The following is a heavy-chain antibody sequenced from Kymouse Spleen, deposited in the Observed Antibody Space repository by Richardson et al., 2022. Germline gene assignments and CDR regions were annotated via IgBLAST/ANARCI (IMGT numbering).Heavy chain of an antibody. J-gene: IGHJ4*02. CDR1: GFTFDDYA. V-gene: IGHV3-9*01. CDR2: ISWNSGSI. Sequence: EVQLVESGGGLVQPGRSLRLSCAASGFTFDDYAMHWVRQAPGKGLEWVSGISWNSGSIGYADSVKGRFTISRDNAKNSLYLQMNSLRAEDTALYYCAKDKGSGWSYFDYWGQGTLVTVSS. CDR3: AKDKGSGWSYFDY. D-gene: IGHD6-19*01.